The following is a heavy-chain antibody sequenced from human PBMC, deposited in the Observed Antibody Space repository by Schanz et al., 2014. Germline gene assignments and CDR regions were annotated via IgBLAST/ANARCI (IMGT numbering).Heavy chain of an antibody. V-gene: IGHV3-30*18. J-gene: IGHJ3*02. D-gene: IGHD4-17*01. CDR3: GKDPHKDYGGKPQTLDM. Sequence: QVQLVESGGGVVQPGRSLRLSCAGSGFSFSGFGMHWVRQAPGKGLEWVAVISYDGRNKYFADSVKGRFTISRDNSKNTLFLQVNSLRAEDTALYYCGKDPHKDYGGKPQTLDMWGQGTMVTVSS. CDR1: GFSFSGFG. CDR2: ISYDGRNK.